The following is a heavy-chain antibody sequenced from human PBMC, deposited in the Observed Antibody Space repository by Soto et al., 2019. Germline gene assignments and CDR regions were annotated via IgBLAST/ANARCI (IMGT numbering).Heavy chain of an antibody. D-gene: IGHD3-16*01. V-gene: IGHV4-34*02. CDR2: VCPGGRT. CDR3: XXXXXXQYDAYNWFDP. J-gene: IGHJ5*02. Sequence: QVRLQQWGAGLVRPSETLSLTCAVYGGSFNNYCWSWIRQPPGKGLEWIGEVCPGGRTNYSPTLKREVRIAVEGSKNQFSLRLTSVTVADTAVXXXXXXXXXQYDAYNWFDPWGQGNLV. CDR1: GGSFNNYC.